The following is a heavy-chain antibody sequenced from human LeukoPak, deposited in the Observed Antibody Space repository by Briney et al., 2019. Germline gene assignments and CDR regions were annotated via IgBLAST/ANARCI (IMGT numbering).Heavy chain of an antibody. V-gene: IGHV3-64*02. CDR1: GFTFNSYT. Sequence: PGGSLRLSCAASGFTFNSYTMHRVRQAPGKGLEYVSAIISHGGSTHYADSVKGRFTISRDNSWNTLYLQMDSLRAEDMAVYYCARVKMGATVSDYYHCYLDVWGKGTTVTASS. J-gene: IGHJ6*03. CDR2: IISHGGST. D-gene: IGHD1-26*01. CDR3: ARVKMGATVSDYYHCYLDV.